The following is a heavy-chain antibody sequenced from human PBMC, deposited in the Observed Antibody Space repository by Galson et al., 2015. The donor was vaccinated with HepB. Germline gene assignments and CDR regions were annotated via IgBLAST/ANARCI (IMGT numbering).Heavy chain of an antibody. CDR3: AKEETWVGTPGVDH. CDR1: GFIFRTYA. CDR2: ITGSGTKT. D-gene: IGHD4-23*01. V-gene: IGHV3-23*01. Sequence: SLRLSCAASGFIFRTYAMSWVRQAPGKGLEWDSAITGSGTKTWYADSVKGRFTISRDNSKNTLSLQMNSLGVGDTAVYYCAKEETWVGTPGVDHWGQGILVTVSS. J-gene: IGHJ4*02.